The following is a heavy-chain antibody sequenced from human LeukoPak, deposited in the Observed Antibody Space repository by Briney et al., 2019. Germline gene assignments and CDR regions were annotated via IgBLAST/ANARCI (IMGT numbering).Heavy chain of an antibody. J-gene: IGHJ4*02. CDR1: GYTFTGYY. CDR2: ISTGNGNT. Sequence: ASVKVSCKASGYTFTGYYMHWVRQAPGQGLEWMGWISTGNGNTNYGQKFQGRVTMTTDTSTGTAYMELRSLGSDDTAIYYCARANNWNYALNYWGQGTLVTVSS. CDR3: ARANNWNYALNY. V-gene: IGHV1-18*04. D-gene: IGHD1-7*01.